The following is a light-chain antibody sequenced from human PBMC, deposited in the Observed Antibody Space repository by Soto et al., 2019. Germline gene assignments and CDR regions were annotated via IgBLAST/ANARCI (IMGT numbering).Light chain of an antibody. CDR3: SSYAASNVL. Sequence: QSALTQPPSASGSPGQSVTISCTGTSSDVGGYNYVSWYQQHPGKAPKLMIYEVTKRPSGVPDRFSGSKSGNTASLTVSGLQAEDEADYYRSSYAASNVLFGGGTKLTVL. CDR1: SSDVGGYNY. V-gene: IGLV2-8*01. J-gene: IGLJ2*01. CDR2: EVT.